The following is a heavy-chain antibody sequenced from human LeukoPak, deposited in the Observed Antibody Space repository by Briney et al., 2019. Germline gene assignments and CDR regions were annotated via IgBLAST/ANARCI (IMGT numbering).Heavy chain of an antibody. CDR1: GGSLSNSNYY. J-gene: IGHJ6*02. Sequence: SETLSLTCTVSGGSLSNSNYYWGWIRQPPEKELEWIGSIYYSGSTFYNPSLKSRVTISVDTSKNQFSLKLSSVTAADTAVYYCARWDVYYGMDVWGQGTTVTVSS. D-gene: IGHD1-26*01. CDR3: ARWDVYYGMDV. CDR2: IYYSGST. V-gene: IGHV4-39*01.